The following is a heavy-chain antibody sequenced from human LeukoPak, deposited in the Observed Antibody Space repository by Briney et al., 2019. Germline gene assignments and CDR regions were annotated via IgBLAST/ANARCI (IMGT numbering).Heavy chain of an antibody. J-gene: IGHJ5*02. D-gene: IGHD2-8*01. CDR1: GYTFTSYG. V-gene: IGHV1-18*01. CDR2: ISAYNGNT. CDR3: ARDSIVLMVYAMPNWFDP. Sequence: ASVKVSCKASGYTFTSYGISWVRQAPGQGLEWMGWISAYNGNTNYAQKLQGRVTMTTDTSTSTAYMELRSLRSDDTAVHYCARDSIVLMVYAMPNWFDPWGQGTLVTVSS.